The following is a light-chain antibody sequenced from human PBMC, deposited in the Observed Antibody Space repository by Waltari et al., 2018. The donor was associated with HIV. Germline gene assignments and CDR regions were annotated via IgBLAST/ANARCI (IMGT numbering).Light chain of an antibody. V-gene: IGLV1-44*01. J-gene: IGLJ3*02. CDR1: STNIGSNI. CDR2: SND. Sequence: QSVLTQQPSVSGTPGQNVTISCSGSSTNIGSNIVNWYQQVPEAAPKLLIYSNDHRPSGVPDRFSCSKSGTSASLAISGLQSADEADYYCAAWDDSLNGMFGGGTKLTV. CDR3: AAWDDSLNGM.